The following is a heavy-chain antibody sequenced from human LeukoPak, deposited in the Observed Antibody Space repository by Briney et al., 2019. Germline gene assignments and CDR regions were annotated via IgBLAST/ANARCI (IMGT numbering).Heavy chain of an antibody. CDR3: GKSIGVVVPAALDY. J-gene: IGHJ4*02. CDR1: GFTFSSYA. D-gene: IGHD2-2*01. Sequence: GGSLRLSCAASGFTFSSYAMSWVRQAPGKGLEWVSSISSGDSTYYTDSVKGRFTISRDNSKNTLYLQMNSLRAEDTAVYYCGKSIGVVVPAALDYWGQGSLVTVSS. V-gene: IGHV3-23*01. CDR2: ISSGDST.